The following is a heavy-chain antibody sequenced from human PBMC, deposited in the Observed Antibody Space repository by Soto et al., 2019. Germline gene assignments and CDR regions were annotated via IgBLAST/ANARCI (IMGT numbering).Heavy chain of an antibody. Sequence: PSETLSLTCTVSGGYISSYYWSWIRQPPGKGLEWIGYIYYSGSTNYNPSLKSRVTISVDTSKNQFSLKLSSVTAADTAVYYCARTESGTFDPGGQGTLVTVSS. CDR3: ARTESGTFDP. J-gene: IGHJ5*02. CDR1: GGYISSYY. CDR2: IYYSGST. D-gene: IGHD1-7*01. V-gene: IGHV4-59*01.